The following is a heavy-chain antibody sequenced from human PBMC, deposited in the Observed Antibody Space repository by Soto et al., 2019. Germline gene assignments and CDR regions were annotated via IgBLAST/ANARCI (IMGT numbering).Heavy chain of an antibody. D-gene: IGHD1-7*01. CDR3: ARERITGTTNIMYYYGMDV. CDR1: GYTFTSYY. CDR2: INPSGGST. J-gene: IGHJ6*02. V-gene: IGHV1-46*01. Sequence: SVKVSCKASGYTFTSYYMHWVRQAPGQGLEWMGIINPSGGSTSYAQKFQGRVTMTRDTSTSTVYMELSSLGSEDTAVYYCARERITGTTNIMYYYGMDVWGQGTTVTVSS.